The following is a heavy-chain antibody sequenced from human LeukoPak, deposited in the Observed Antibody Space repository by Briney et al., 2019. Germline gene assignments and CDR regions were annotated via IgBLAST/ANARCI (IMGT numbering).Heavy chain of an antibody. CDR2: IYYSGST. CDR3: ARDGGYSSGWYEET. CDR1: GGSVSSGSYY. D-gene: IGHD6-19*01. V-gene: IGHV4-61*01. Sequence: SETLSLTCIVSGGSVSSGSYYWSWIRQPPGKGLEWIGYIYYSGSTNYNPSLKSRVTISVDTSKNQFSLKLSSVTAADTAVYYCARDGGYSSGWYEETWGQGTLVTVSS. J-gene: IGHJ4*02.